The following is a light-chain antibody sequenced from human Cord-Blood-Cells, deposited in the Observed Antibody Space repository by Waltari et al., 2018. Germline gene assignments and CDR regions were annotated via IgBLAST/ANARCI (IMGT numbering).Light chain of an antibody. J-gene: IGLJ3*02. V-gene: IGLV2-14*01. CDR3: SSYTSSSTWV. CDR2: DVS. CDR1: SSDVGGYNY. Sequence: QSALTQPASVSGSPGQSITISCTGTSSDVGGYNYVSWYQQPPGKAPRLMIYDVSNRPSGVSKRVSGSKSGNTASRTISGLQAEDEADYYCSSYTSSSTWVFGGGTKLTVL.